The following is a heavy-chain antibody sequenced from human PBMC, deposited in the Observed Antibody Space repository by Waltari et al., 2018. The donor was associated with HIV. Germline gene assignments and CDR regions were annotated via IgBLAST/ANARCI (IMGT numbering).Heavy chain of an antibody. CDR1: GGTFSSYA. Sequence: QVQLVQSGAEVKKPGSSVKVSCKASGGTFSSYAISWVRQAPGQGLEWMGGIIPIFGTANYAQKFQGRVTITADESTSTAYMELSSLRSEDTAVYYCARGRPYCSGGSCSALADYWGQGTLVTVSS. V-gene: IGHV1-69*01. D-gene: IGHD2-15*01. CDR3: ARGRPYCSGGSCSALADY. CDR2: IIPIFGTA. J-gene: IGHJ4*02.